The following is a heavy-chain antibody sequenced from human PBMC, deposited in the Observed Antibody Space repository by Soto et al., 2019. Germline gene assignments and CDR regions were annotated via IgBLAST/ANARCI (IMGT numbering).Heavy chain of an antibody. J-gene: IGHJ3*02. Sequence: KTSETLSLTCTVSGGSISSYYWSWIRQPPGKGLEWIGYIYYSGSTNYNPSLKSRVTISVDTSKNQFSLKLSSVTAADTAVYYCARGGIVVVALYAFDIWGQGTMVTVSS. CDR1: GGSISSYY. CDR2: IYYSGST. D-gene: IGHD3-22*01. CDR3: ARGGIVVVALYAFDI. V-gene: IGHV4-59*01.